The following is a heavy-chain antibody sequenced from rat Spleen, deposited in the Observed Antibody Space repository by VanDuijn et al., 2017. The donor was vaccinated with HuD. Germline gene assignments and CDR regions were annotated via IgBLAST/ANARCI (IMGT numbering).Heavy chain of an antibody. D-gene: IGHD1-12*02. CDR2: VSYDGSST. Sequence: EVHLVESGGGLVQPGRSLKLSCTASGFTFSKYDMAWVRQTPTKGLEWVASVSYDGSSTYYRDSVKGRFTIYRDKAKSTLYLQMNSLRSEDTATYYWARKKFITMMVVITSDWYFDFWGPGTMVTVSS. J-gene: IGHJ1*01. CDR3: ARKKFITMMVVITSDWYFDF. CDR1: GFTFSKYD. V-gene: IGHV5-22*01.